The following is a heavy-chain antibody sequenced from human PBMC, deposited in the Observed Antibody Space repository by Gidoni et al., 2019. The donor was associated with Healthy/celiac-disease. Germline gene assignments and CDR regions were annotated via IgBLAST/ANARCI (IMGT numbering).Heavy chain of an antibody. Sequence: QITLKESGPTLVKPTQTLTLTCTFSGFPLSTSGVGVGWIRQPPGKALEWLALIYWNDDKRYSPSLKSRLTITKDASKNQVVLTMTNMDPVDTATYYCARISGYPDYWGQGTLVTVSS. V-gene: IGHV2-5*01. D-gene: IGHD3-22*01. J-gene: IGHJ4*02. CDR3: ARISGYPDY. CDR1: GFPLSTSGVG. CDR2: IYWNDDK.